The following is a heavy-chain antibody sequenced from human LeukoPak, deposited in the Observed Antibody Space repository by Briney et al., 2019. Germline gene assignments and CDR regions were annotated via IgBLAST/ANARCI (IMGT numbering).Heavy chain of an antibody. J-gene: IGHJ6*03. V-gene: IGHV3-23*01. CDR3: AKDPGDDYYYYMDV. Sequence: GGSLRLSCAASGFTFSSYAMSWVRQAPGKGLEWGSAISGSGGSTYYADSVKGRFTISRDNSKNTLYLQMNSLRAEDTAVYYCAKDPGDDYYYYMDVWGKETTVTVSS. CDR1: GFTFSSYA. D-gene: IGHD3-16*01. CDR2: ISGSGGST.